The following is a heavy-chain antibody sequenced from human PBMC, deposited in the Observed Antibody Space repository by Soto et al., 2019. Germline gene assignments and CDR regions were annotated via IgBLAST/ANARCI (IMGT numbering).Heavy chain of an antibody. J-gene: IGHJ4*02. V-gene: IGHV3-53*01. CDR2: IYSGGST. Sequence: LRLSCAASGLSVSSSDMSWVRQASGKGLEWVSVIYSGGSTHDADSVKGRFTISRDNSKNTVHLQMNSLRVDDTAVYYCAKIPTGSGSSKFDYWGQGIQVTVSS. D-gene: IGHD3-10*01. CDR1: GLSVSSSD. CDR3: AKIPTGSGSSKFDY.